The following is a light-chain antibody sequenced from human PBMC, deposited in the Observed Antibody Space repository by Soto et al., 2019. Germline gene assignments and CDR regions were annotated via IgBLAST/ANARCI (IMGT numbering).Light chain of an antibody. J-gene: IGKJ4*01. CDR1: QSISSY. CDR2: AAS. Sequence: DIQMTQSPSSLSASVGDRVTITCRASQSISSYLHWYQQKPGKAPKLLIYAASNLQSGVPSRFSGSGSGTDFTLTISSLQPEDFATYYCQQANSFPLTFGGGTKVDI. CDR3: QQANSFPLT. V-gene: IGKV1-39*01.